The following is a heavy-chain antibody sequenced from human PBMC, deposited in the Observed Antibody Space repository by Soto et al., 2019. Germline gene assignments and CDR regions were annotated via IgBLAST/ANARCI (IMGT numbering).Heavy chain of an antibody. CDR3: AGVGSGSYSYYFDY. CDR2: IKQDGSEK. V-gene: IGHV3-7*03. D-gene: IGHD1-26*01. Sequence: EVQLVESGGGLVQPGGSLRLSCAASGFTFSSYWMSWVRQAPGKGLEWVANIKQDGSEKYYVDSVKGRFTISRDNAKNSLYLQMNSLRAEDTAVYYCAGVGSGSYSYYFDYWGQGTLVTVSS. CDR1: GFTFSSYW. J-gene: IGHJ4*02.